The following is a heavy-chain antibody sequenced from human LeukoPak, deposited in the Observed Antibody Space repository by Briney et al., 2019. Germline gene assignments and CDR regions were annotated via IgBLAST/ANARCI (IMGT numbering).Heavy chain of an antibody. V-gene: IGHV4-39*07. Sequence: SETLSLTCTVSGDSVSNDKYYWGWIRQPPGKGLEWIGSIYYSGSTYYNPSLNSRVTISVDTSKNQFSLRLSSVTAADTAVYYCARGYFDSSGYSNPFDLWGQGALVTVSS. CDR2: IYYSGST. J-gene: IGHJ4*02. CDR3: ARGYFDSSGYSNPFDL. D-gene: IGHD3-22*01. CDR1: GDSVSNDKYY.